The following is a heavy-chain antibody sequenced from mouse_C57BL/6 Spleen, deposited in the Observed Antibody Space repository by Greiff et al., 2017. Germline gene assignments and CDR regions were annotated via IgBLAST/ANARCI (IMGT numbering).Heavy chain of an antibody. V-gene: IGHV1-15*01. J-gene: IGHJ2*01. Sequence: VQLQQSGAELVRPGASVTLSCKASGYTFTDYEMHWVKQTPVHGLEWIGAIDPETGGTAYNQKFKGKAILTADKSSSTAYMELRSLTSEDSAVYYCTAYYGSSYEGYWGKGTTLTVSS. CDR3: TAYYGSSYEGY. CDR1: GYTFTDYE. CDR2: IDPETGGT. D-gene: IGHD1-1*01.